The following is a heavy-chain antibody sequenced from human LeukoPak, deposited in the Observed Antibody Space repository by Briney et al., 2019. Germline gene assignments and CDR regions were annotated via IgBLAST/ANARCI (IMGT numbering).Heavy chain of an antibody. D-gene: IGHD1-26*01. J-gene: IGHJ4*02. CDR2: ISAYNGNT. CDR3: ARVDPFVGASDY. V-gene: IGHV1-18*01. Sequence: ASVTVSCKASGYTFTSYGISWVRQAPGQGLEWMGWISAYNGNTNYAQKLQGRVTMTTDTSTSTAYMELRSLRSDDTAVYYCARVDPFVGASDYWGQGTLVTVSS. CDR1: GYTFTSYG.